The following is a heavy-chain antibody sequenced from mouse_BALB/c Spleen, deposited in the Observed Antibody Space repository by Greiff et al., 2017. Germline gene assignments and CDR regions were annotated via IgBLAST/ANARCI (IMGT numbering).Heavy chain of an antibody. V-gene: IGHV1-54*01. D-gene: IGHD1-1*01. J-gene: IGHJ3*01. Sequence: QVQLKESGAELVRPGTSVKVSCKASGYAFTNYLIEWVKQRPGQGLEWIGVINPGSGGTNYNEKLKGKATLTADKSSSTAYMQLSSLTSDDSAVYFCARGGYYGSSEAWFAYWGQGTLVTVSA. CDR1: GYAFTNYL. CDR2: INPGSGGT. CDR3: ARGGYYGSSEAWFAY.